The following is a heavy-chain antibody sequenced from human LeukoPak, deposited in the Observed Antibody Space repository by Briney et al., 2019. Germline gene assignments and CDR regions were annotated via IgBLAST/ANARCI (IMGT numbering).Heavy chain of an antibody. CDR1: GYSFTSYW. Sequence: GESLRIPCKGSGYSFTSYWISWVRQMPGKGLEWMGRIDPSDSYTNYSPSFQGHVTISADKSISTAYLQWSSLKASDTAMYYCARHKDYYGSPYYFDYWGQGTLVTVSS. V-gene: IGHV5-10-1*01. CDR2: IDPSDSYT. J-gene: IGHJ4*02. CDR3: ARHKDYYGSPYYFDY. D-gene: IGHD3-10*01.